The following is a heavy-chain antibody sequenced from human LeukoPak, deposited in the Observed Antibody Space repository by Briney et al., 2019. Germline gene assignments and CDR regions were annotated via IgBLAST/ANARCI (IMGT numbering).Heavy chain of an antibody. V-gene: IGHV4-61*01. CDR2: IYYSGST. CDR3: ARVKGYYGSGSDAFDI. J-gene: IGHJ3*02. D-gene: IGHD3-10*01. Sequence: PSETLSLTCTVSGGSISSSSYYWSWIRQPPGKGLEWIGYIYYSGSTNYNPSLKSRVTISVDTSKNQFSLKLSSVTAADTAVYYCARVKGYYGSGSDAFDIWGQGTMVTVSS. CDR1: GGSISSSSYY.